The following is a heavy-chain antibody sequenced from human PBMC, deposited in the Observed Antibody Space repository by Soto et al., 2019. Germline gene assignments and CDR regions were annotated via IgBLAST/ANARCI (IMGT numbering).Heavy chain of an antibody. D-gene: IGHD2-2*01. Sequence: PGGSVRPSCAASGCTFRSYGMHWASQAPGKGREWVAVIWYDGSNKYYADSVKGRFTTSRDNSKNTLYLQMNSLRAEDTAVYYCARERTGYCSSTSCPAGMDVWGQGPTVTVSS. V-gene: IGHV3-33*01. J-gene: IGHJ6*02. CDR3: ARERTGYCSSTSCPAGMDV. CDR1: GCTFRSYG. CDR2: IWYDGSNK.